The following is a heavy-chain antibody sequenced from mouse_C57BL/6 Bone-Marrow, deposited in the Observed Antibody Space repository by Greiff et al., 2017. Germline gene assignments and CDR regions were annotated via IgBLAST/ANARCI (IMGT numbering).Heavy chain of an antibody. V-gene: IGHV1-59*01. D-gene: IGHD1-1*01. Sequence: QVQLQQPGAELVRPGTSVKLSCKASGYTFTGYWMHWVKQRPGQGLEWIGVIDPSDSCTNYNQKFKGKATLTVDTSSSTASMQLSSLTSEDSAVLYGARFSTTVVARDFDYWGQGTTLTVSS. J-gene: IGHJ2*01. CDR3: ARFSTTVVARDFDY. CDR1: GYTFTGYW. CDR2: IDPSDSCT.